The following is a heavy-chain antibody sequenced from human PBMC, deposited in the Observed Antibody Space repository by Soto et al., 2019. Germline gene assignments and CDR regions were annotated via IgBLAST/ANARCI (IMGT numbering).Heavy chain of an antibody. CDR3: ARSHSSGWYYCDY. CDR2: IYYSGST. V-gene: IGHV4-59*01. Sequence: TSETLSLTCTVSGGSISSYYWSWIRQPPGKGLEWIGYIYYSGSTNYNPSLKSRVTISVDTSKNQFSLKLSSVTAADTAVYYCARSHSSGWYYCDYWGQGTLVTVSS. CDR1: GGSISSYY. D-gene: IGHD6-19*01. J-gene: IGHJ4*02.